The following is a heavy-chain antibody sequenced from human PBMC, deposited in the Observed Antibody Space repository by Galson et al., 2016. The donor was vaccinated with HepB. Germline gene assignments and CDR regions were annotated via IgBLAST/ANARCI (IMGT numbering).Heavy chain of an antibody. CDR1: GFPFSTYA. CDR3: AKVLVGSARPGAFDY. Sequence: SLRLSCAASGFPFSTYAMSWVRQAPGKGLDWVSAISGSSGGTYYADSVKGRFTISRDNSKNTLYLQMNSLRADGTAVYYCAKVLVGSARPGAFDYWGQGTLVTVSS. D-gene: IGHD6-6*01. J-gene: IGHJ4*02. V-gene: IGHV3-23*01. CDR2: ISGSSGGT.